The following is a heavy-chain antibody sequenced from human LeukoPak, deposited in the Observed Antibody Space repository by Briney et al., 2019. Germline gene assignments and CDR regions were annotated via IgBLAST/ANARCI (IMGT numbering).Heavy chain of an antibody. Sequence: ASVKVTCKASGYTFTSYGISWVRQAPGQGLEWVGWISAYNGNTNYAQKLQGRVTMTTDTSTSTAYMELRSLRSDDTAVYYCARDLGYGSGSYFIDYWGQGTLVTVSS. V-gene: IGHV1-18*01. CDR1: GYTFTSYG. J-gene: IGHJ4*02. CDR3: ARDLGYGSGSYFIDY. CDR2: ISAYNGNT. D-gene: IGHD3-10*01.